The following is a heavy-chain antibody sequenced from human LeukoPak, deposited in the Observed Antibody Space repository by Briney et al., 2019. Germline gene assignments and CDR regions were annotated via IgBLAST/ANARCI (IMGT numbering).Heavy chain of an antibody. D-gene: IGHD2-2*01. J-gene: IGHJ4*02. CDR3: ARGYCSSTSCYHFDY. CDR2: IKQDGSEK. V-gene: IGHV3-7*04. Sequence: GGSLRLSCAASGFTFSSYSMNWVRQAPGKGLEWVANIKQDGSEKYYVDSVKGRFTISRDNAKNSLYLQMNSLRAEDTAVYYCARGYCSSTSCYHFDYWGQGTLVTVSS. CDR1: GFTFSSYS.